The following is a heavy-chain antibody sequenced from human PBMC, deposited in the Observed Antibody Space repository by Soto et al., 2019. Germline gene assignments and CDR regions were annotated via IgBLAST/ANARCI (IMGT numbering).Heavy chain of an antibody. Sequence: QVQLVESGGGVVQPGRSLRLSCSASGFIFGTYGMDWVRQAPGKGLEWVALISYDANKEFYADSVKGRFTISRDNSRNTLYLHMNSLKPEDTAMYYCAKETATSVDYYYFYGLDVWGPGTTVSVSS. V-gene: IGHV3-30*18. D-gene: IGHD1-1*01. J-gene: IGHJ6*02. CDR2: ISYDANKE. CDR3: AKETATSVDYYYFYGLDV. CDR1: GFIFGTYG.